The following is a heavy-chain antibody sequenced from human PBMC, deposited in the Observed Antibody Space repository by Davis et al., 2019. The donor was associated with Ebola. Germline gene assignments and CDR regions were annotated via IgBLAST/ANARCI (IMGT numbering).Heavy chain of an antibody. CDR1: GVSITTDNYF. D-gene: IGHD3-10*01. Sequence: GSLRLSCTVSGVSITTDNYFWGWIRQPPGKGLEWIGSIYHSGGTHDNPSLKSRVTISVDTSKNQFSLKLTSVTAADTAVYYCARVNSGSHYNYFFDYWGQGTVVTVSS. V-gene: IGHV4-39*07. CDR3: ARVNSGSHYNYFFDY. J-gene: IGHJ4*02. CDR2: IYHSGGT.